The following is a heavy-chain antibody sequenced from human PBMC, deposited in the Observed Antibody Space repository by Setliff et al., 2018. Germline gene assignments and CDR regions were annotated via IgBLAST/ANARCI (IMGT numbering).Heavy chain of an antibody. D-gene: IGHD1-26*01. J-gene: IGHJ4*02. Sequence: LSLTCAVSGGSISSGSYYWSWIRQPAGKGLEWVGRLHTSGSTNYNPSLKGRVTISVDTSKNQFSLNLSSVTAADTAVYFCARDNTIVGATDYWGQGTLVTVSS. CDR1: GGSISSGSYY. CDR3: ARDNTIVGATDY. CDR2: LHTSGST. V-gene: IGHV4-61*02.